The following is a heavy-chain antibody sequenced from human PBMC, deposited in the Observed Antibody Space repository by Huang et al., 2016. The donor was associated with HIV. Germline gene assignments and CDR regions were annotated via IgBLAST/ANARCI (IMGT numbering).Heavy chain of an antibody. CDR2: IYYSGSS. CDR1: VDSIRRGGSY. CDR3: ARAPATHSVFFY. V-gene: IGHV4-30-4*08. D-gene: IGHD3-3*01. J-gene: IGHJ4*02. Sequence: QVQLQESGPGLVKPSQPLSLTCTVSVDSIRRGGSYWPWIRQSPAKGLEWIGYIYYSGSSDYNPSLKSRVSISIDAFKNRVSLKLKSVTVADTAVYYCARAPATHSVFFYWGQGTLVTVSA.